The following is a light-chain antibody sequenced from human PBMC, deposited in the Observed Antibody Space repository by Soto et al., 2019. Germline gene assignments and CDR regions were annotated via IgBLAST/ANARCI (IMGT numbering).Light chain of an antibody. CDR3: QQYGSSPET. Sequence: EIVLTQSPGTLSLSPGERATLSCRASQSVSNNYLAWYQHKPGQGPRLLIYASSGRAGGMPDRFSGSGSGTDFTLTISRLEPEDFAVYYCQQYGSSPETFGQGTKVDIK. J-gene: IGKJ1*01. CDR2: ASS. CDR1: QSVSNNY. V-gene: IGKV3-20*01.